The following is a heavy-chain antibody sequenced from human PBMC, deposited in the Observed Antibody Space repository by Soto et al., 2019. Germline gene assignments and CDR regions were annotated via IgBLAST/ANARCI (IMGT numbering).Heavy chain of an antibody. Sequence: QVQLVQSGADVKKPGASVKVSCKASGYTFTSYAMHWVRQAPGQRLEWMGWINAGNGNTKYSQKFQGRVTITRDTSASTDYMELSSLRSEDTAVYYCARVSYGSGSYGYYYGMDVWGQGTTVTVSS. D-gene: IGHD3-10*01. J-gene: IGHJ6*02. CDR3: ARVSYGSGSYGYYYGMDV. CDR2: INAGNGNT. V-gene: IGHV1-3*01. CDR1: GYTFTSYA.